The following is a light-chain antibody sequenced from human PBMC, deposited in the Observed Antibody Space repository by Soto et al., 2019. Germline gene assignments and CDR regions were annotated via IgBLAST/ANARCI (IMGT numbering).Light chain of an antibody. CDR1: QSISSW. CDR3: QQYNSYPVT. Sequence: DIQMTQSPSTLSASVGDRVTITCRAGQSISSWLAWYQQKPGKAPKLLIYDASSLESGVPSRFSGSGSGTEFTLTISSLQPDDFATYYCQQYNSYPVTFGQGTKVDIK. V-gene: IGKV1-5*01. J-gene: IGKJ1*01. CDR2: DAS.